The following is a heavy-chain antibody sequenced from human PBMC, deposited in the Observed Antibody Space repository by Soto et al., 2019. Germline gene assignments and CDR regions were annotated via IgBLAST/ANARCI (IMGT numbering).Heavy chain of an antibody. CDR2: ISAYNGNT. CDR1: GYTFTNYG. CDR3: ARGVGSGSYYNQYNWFDP. Sequence: QVQLVQSGAEVKKPGASVKVSCKASGYTFTNYGISWVRQAPGQGLEWMGWISAYNGNTKYAQKLQGRVTMTTDTSTSTAYMEVRGLRSDDTAVYYCARGVGSGSYYNQYNWFDPWGQGTLVTVSS. J-gene: IGHJ5*02. V-gene: IGHV1-18*01. D-gene: IGHD3-10*01.